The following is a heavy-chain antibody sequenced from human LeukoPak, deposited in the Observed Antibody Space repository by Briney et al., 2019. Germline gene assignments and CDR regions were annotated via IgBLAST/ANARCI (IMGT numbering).Heavy chain of an antibody. D-gene: IGHD3-10*01. J-gene: IGHJ4*02. Sequence: GGSLRLSCAASGLTFSTHWMHWVRQAPGKGLVWVSRINGDATTTNYADSVKGRFTISRDSAKNTLYLQMNSLRAEDTAVYYCARDPSAFSYGFDYWGQGTLVTVSS. V-gene: IGHV3-74*01. CDR2: INGDATTT. CDR1: GLTFSTHW. CDR3: ARDPSAFSYGFDY.